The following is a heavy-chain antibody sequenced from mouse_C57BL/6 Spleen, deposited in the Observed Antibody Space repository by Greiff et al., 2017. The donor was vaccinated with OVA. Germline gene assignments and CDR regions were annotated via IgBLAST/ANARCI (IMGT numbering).Heavy chain of an antibody. Sequence: EVQLMESGGGLVKPGGSLKLSCAASGFTFSDYGMHWVRQAPEKGLEWVAYISSGSSTIYYADTVKGRFTISRDNSKNTLFLQSTSLRSEDTAMYYCSRNWELDYWGKGTTLTVSS. V-gene: IGHV5-17*01. D-gene: IGHD4-1*01. CDR3: SRNWELDY. CDR1: GFTFSDYG. J-gene: IGHJ2*01. CDR2: ISSGSSTI.